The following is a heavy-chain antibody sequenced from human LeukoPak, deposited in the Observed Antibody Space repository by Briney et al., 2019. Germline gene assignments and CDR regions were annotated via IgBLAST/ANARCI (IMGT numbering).Heavy chain of an antibody. J-gene: IGHJ3*02. V-gene: IGHV1-18*01. CDR1: GYTFTSYG. CDR2: ISAYDGNT. D-gene: IGHD3-3*01. Sequence: VASVKVSCKASGYTFTSYGISWVRQAPGQGLEWMGWISAYDGNTNYAQKLQGRVTMTTDTSTSTAYMELRSLRSDDAAVYYCARDLVYDFWSGYYTLNEDDDAFDIWGQGTMVTVSS. CDR3: ARDLVYDFWSGYYTLNEDDDAFDI.